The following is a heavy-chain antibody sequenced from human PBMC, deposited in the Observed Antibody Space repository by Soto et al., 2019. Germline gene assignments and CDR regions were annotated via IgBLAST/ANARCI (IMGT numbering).Heavy chain of an antibody. CDR1: GDSVSSNSAA. J-gene: IGHJ5*02. D-gene: IGHD6-19*01. V-gene: IGHV6-1*01. CDR2: TYYRSKWYN. CDR3: ARDLDGGLVFWDWFDP. Sequence: KQSQTLSLTCAISGDSVSSNSAAWNWIRQSPSRGLEWLGRTYYRSKWYNDYAVSVKSRITINPDTSKNQFSLQLNSVTPEDTAVYYCARDLDGGLVFWDWFDPWGQGTLVTVSS.